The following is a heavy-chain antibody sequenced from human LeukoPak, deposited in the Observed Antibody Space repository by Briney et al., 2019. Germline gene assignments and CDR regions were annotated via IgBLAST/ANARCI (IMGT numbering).Heavy chain of an antibody. D-gene: IGHD3-3*01. J-gene: IGHJ4*02. V-gene: IGHV4-34*01. CDR1: GGSFSGYY. CDR3: ARGFSNFWSGYYFFDY. Sequence: PSETLSLTCAVYGGSFSGYYWSWIRQPPEKGLEWIGEINHSGSTNYNPSLKSRVTISVDTSKNQFSLKLSSVTAADTAVYYCARGFSNFWSGYYFFDYWGQGTLVTVSS. CDR2: INHSGST.